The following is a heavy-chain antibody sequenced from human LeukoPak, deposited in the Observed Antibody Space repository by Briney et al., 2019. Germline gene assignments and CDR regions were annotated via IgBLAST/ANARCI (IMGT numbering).Heavy chain of an antibody. V-gene: IGHV4-61*02. D-gene: IGHD6-13*01. CDR3: AREYSSSRGLVDNDAFDI. CDR1: GGSISSGSYY. Sequence: SETLSLTCTVSGGSISSGSYYWSWIRQPAGKGLEWIWRIYTSGSTNYNPSLKSRVTISVDTSKNQFSLKLSSVTAADTAVYYCAREYSSSRGLVDNDAFDIWGQGTMVTVSS. J-gene: IGHJ3*02. CDR2: IYTSGST.